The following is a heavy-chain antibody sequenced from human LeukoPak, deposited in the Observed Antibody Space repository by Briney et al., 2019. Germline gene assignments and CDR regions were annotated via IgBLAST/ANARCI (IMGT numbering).Heavy chain of an antibody. CDR1: GGSISSGGYY. Sequence: SQTLSLTCTVSGGSISSGGYYWSWIRQPPGKGLEWIGYIYHSGSTYYNPSLKSRVTISVDRSKNQFSLKLSSVTAADTAVYYRARDQDSSGYPRHDAFDIWGQGTMVTVSS. J-gene: IGHJ3*02. CDR3: ARDQDSSGYPRHDAFDI. V-gene: IGHV4-30-2*01. D-gene: IGHD3-22*01. CDR2: IYHSGST.